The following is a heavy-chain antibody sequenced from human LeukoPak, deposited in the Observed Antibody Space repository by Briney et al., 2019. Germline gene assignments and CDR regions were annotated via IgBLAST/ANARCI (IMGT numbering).Heavy chain of an antibody. D-gene: IGHD1-26*01. CDR3: ARDQSGEWELLSGWWFDP. V-gene: IGHV1-2*02. CDR1: GYTFTGYY. Sequence: ASVKVSCKASGYTFTGYYMHWLRQAPGQGLEWMGWINPNSGSTNYAQKLQGRVTVTRDMSTSTVYMELSNLRSEDTAVYYCARDQSGEWELLSGWWFDPWGQGTLVTVSS. CDR2: INPNSGST. J-gene: IGHJ5*02.